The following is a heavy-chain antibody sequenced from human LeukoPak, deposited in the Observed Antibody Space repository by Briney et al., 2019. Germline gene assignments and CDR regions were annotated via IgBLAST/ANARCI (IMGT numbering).Heavy chain of an antibody. D-gene: IGHD3-16*01. V-gene: IGHV3-23*01. CDR1: DFTFSSHG. CDR2: IRDCGITT. CDR3: AKDDGWVHYDT. Sequence: GGSLRLSCVSSDFTFSSHGMNGVRHAPGKGLEWVSGIRDCGITTYSADSVKGRFTISSDHSNNTQYPQMDRLRGDATAVHYWAKDDGWVHYDTWGQGTLVTVSS. J-gene: IGHJ5*02.